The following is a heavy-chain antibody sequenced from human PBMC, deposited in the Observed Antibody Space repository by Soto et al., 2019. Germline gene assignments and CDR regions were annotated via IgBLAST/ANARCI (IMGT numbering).Heavy chain of an antibody. D-gene: IGHD2-15*01. Sequence: GGSLRLSCAASGFTFSSCAMTWVRQAPGKGLEWVLCISGSGDTTYYADSVKGRFTISRDTSKNAVYLQMNSLRADDTAVYYCAKGHPGGSCYSGLDCWGRGTLVTVSS. J-gene: IGHJ4*02. CDR2: ISGSGDTT. V-gene: IGHV3-23*01. CDR3: AKGHPGGSCYSGLDC. CDR1: GFTFSSCA.